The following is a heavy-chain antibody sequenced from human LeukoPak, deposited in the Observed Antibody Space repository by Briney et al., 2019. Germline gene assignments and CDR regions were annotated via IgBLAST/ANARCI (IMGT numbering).Heavy chain of an antibody. Sequence: PSETLSLTCTVSGYSISSGYYWGWIRQPPGKGLEWIGSIYHSGSTYYNPSLKSRVTISVDTSKNQFSLKLSSVTAADTAVYYCARESIAAYEAFDYWGQGTLVTVSS. CDR1: GYSISSGYY. CDR2: IYHSGST. V-gene: IGHV4-38-2*02. J-gene: IGHJ4*02. D-gene: IGHD6-6*01. CDR3: ARESIAAYEAFDY.